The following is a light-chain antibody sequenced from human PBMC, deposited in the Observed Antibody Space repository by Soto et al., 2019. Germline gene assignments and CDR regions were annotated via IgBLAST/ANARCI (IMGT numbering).Light chain of an antibody. Sequence: AIHMTQSPSALSASVLDRFSISCRASDDIRDDLGWYQQKPGKAPTLLIYAASILQSGVPSRFSGSGSGTDFTLTISSLQPEDFATYFCLQDYNYPPSFGGGTKVDIK. J-gene: IGKJ4*01. V-gene: IGKV1-6*02. CDR2: AAS. CDR3: LQDYNYPPS. CDR1: DDIRDD.